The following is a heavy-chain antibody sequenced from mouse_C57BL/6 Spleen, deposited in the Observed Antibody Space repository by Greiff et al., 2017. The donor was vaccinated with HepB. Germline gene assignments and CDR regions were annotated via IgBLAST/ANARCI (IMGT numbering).Heavy chain of an antibody. D-gene: IGHD2-5*01. CDR3: AKLYSNYAMDY. CDR2: IDPSDSYT. Sequence: VQLQQPGAELVRPGTSVKLSCKASGYTFTSYWMHWVKQRPGQGLEWIGVIDPSDSYTNYNQKFKGKATLTVDTSSSTAYMQLSSLTSEDSAVYYCAKLYSNYAMDYWGQGTSVTVSS. V-gene: IGHV1-59*01. CDR1: GYTFTSYW. J-gene: IGHJ4*01.